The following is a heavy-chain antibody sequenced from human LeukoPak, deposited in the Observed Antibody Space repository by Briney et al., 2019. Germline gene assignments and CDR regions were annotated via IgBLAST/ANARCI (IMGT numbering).Heavy chain of an antibody. CDR2: IYYSGST. D-gene: IGHD2-15*01. Sequence: NPSETLSLTCTVSGGSISSYYWSWIRQPPGKGLEWIGYIYYSGSTNYNPSLKSRVTISVDTSKNQFSLKLSSVTAADTAVYYCAGELTEVVVAANTSYYYYYGMDVWGQGTTVTVSS. CDR3: AGELTEVVVAANTSYYYYYGMDV. CDR1: GGSISSYY. V-gene: IGHV4-59*01. J-gene: IGHJ6*02.